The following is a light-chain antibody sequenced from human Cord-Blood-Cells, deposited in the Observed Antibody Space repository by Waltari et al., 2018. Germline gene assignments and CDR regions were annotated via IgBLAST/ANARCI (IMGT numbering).Light chain of an antibody. CDR1: SSNIGSNY. Sequence: QSVLPQPPSPSGTPAQRVTISCSGSSSNIGSNYVYWYQQLPGTAPKLLIYRNNQRPSGVPDRFSGSKSGTSASLAISGLRSEDEADYYCAAWDDSLSGWVFGGGTKLTVL. J-gene: IGLJ3*02. V-gene: IGLV1-47*01. CDR3: AAWDDSLSGWV. CDR2: RNN.